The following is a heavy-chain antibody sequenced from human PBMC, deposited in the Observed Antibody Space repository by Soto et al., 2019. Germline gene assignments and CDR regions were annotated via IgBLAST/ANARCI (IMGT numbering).Heavy chain of an antibody. D-gene: IGHD2-15*01. V-gene: IGHV3-15*01. CDR3: AADGSVASANVDY. Sequence: EVQLVESGGGLVKPGGTLRLSCAASGFTFRNAWMSWVRQFPGKGLEWVGRIRSKADGGTADYAAPVEGRFTISRDDSKNTLYLQMNSLKTEDTAVYFCAADGSVASANVDYWGQGTLVTVSP. CDR1: GFTFRNAW. CDR2: IRSKADGGTA. J-gene: IGHJ4*02.